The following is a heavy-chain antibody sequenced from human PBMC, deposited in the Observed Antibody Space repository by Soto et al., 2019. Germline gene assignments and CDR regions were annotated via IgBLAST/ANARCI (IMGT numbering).Heavy chain of an antibody. CDR3: ARDRGRGYSYGTFYYYYGMDV. CDR1: GFIFSNNG. Sequence: QVQLVESGGGVVQPGGSLRLSCAASGFIFSNNGMHWVRQAPGKGLEWVAVIWYDGSNKYYADSVKGRFTISRDNSKNTLYLQMNSLRVEGTAEYYCARDRGRGYSYGTFYYYYGMDVWGQGTTVTVFS. V-gene: IGHV3-33*01. D-gene: IGHD5-18*01. CDR2: IWYDGSNK. J-gene: IGHJ6*02.